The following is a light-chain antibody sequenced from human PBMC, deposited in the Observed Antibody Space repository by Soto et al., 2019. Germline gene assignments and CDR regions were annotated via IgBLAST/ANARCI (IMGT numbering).Light chain of an antibody. CDR1: SSNIGAGYD. CDR3: QSYDSSLSGVV. CDR2: GNS. J-gene: IGLJ2*01. Sequence: QSVLTQPSSLAGAPGQRVTISCTGSSSNIGAGYDEHWYQQLPGTSPKLLIYGNSNRPSGVPDRFSGSKSGTSASLAITGLQAEDEADYYCQSYDSSLSGVVFGGGTQLTVL. V-gene: IGLV1-40*01.